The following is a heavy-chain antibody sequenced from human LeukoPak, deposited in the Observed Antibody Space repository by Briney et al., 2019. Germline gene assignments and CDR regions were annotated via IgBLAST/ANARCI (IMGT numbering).Heavy chain of an antibody. V-gene: IGHV3-30*02. J-gene: IGHJ3*02. CDR2: IRYDGSNK. Sequence: GGSLRLSCAASGFIFSNYGMHWVRQAPGKGLEWVAFIRYDGSNKYYVDSVKGRFIISRDNSKNTLYLQMNSLRPEDMAVYYCAKIGYCSSASCLGDTFEIWGQGTMVTVSS. D-gene: IGHD2-2*01. CDR3: AKIGYCSSASCLGDTFEI. CDR1: GFIFSNYG.